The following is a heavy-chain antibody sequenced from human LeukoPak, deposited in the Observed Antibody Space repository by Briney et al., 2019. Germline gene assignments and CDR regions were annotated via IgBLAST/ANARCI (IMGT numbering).Heavy chain of an antibody. J-gene: IGHJ4*02. CDR1: GYSISSGYY. CDR2: IYHSGST. CDR3: ATGFGYDFWSGYESYYFDY. Sequence: SETLSLTCAVSGYSISSGYYWGWIRQPPGKGLEWIGSIYHSGSTYYNPSLKSRVTISVDTSKNQLSLKLSSVTAADTAVYYCATGFGYDFWSGYESYYFDYWGQGTLVTVSS. V-gene: IGHV4-38-2*01. D-gene: IGHD3-3*01.